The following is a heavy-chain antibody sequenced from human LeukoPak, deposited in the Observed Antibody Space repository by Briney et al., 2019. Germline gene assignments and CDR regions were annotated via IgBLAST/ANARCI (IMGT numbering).Heavy chain of an antibody. D-gene: IGHD6-13*01. CDR2: MNPNSGNT. V-gene: IGHV1-8*01. CDR1: GYTFTSYD. CDR3: ARVEFGSSWSSAEYFQH. J-gene: IGHJ1*01. Sequence: ASVKVSRKASGYTFTSYDINWVRQATGQGLEWMGWMNPNSGNTGYAQKFQGRVTMTRNTSISTAYMELSSLRSEDTAVYYCARVEFGSSWSSAEYFQHWGQGTLVTVSS.